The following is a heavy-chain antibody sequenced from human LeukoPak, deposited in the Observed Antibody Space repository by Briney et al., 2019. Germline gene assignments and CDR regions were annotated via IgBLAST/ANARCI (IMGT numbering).Heavy chain of an antibody. V-gene: IGHV3-43*02. CDR2: ISGDGGST. D-gene: IGHD2-15*01. CDR3: AKDKAIAATRYYYYYGMDV. Sequence: SGGSLRLSCAASGFTFDDYAMHWVRQAPGKGLEWVSLISGDGGSTYYADSVKGRFTISRDNSKNSLYLQMNSLRTEDTALYYCAKDKAIAATRYYYYYGMDVWGQGTTATVSS. J-gene: IGHJ6*02. CDR1: GFTFDDYA.